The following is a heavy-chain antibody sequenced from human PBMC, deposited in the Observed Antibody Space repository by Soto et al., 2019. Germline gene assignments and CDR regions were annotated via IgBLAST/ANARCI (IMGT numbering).Heavy chain of an antibody. CDR1: GYTFTSYD. V-gene: IGHV1-8*01. CDR3: ARAPQWVYSESYYYFDY. CDR2: MNPNSGNT. J-gene: IGHJ4*02. D-gene: IGHD1-26*01. Sequence: QVQLVQSGAEVKKPGASVRVSCKASGYTFTSYDINWVRQATGQGLEWMEWMNPNSGNTGYAQKFQGRVTMNRNTSITTAYMELSSLRSEDTAVYYCARAPQWVYSESYYYFDYWGQGTLVTVSS.